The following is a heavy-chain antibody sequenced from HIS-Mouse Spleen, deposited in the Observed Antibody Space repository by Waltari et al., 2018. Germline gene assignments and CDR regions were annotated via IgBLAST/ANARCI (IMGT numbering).Heavy chain of an antibody. CDR1: GGSISSSSYY. D-gene: IGHD6-13*01. Sequence: QLQLQESGPGLVKPSETLSLTCTVSGGSISSSSYYWGWIRQPPGKGLEWIGSIYYSGNTYSTPPIQRRVTISVDPSKTQFSLKLSSVTAADTAVYYCAREIPYSSSWYDWYFDLWGRGTLVTVSS. V-gene: IGHV4-39*07. CDR2: IYYSGNT. CDR3: AREIPYSSSWYDWYFDL. J-gene: IGHJ2*01.